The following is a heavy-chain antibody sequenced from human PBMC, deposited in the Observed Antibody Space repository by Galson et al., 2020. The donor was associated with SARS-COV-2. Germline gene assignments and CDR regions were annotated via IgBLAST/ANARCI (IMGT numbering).Heavy chain of an antibody. V-gene: IGHV3-23*01. J-gene: IGHJ6*03. CDR3: AKDSSTIFGVITIYYYYMDV. Sequence: GGSLRLSCAAYGFTFSSYAMSWVSQAQGKGLAWVSAISGSGSSTYYADSVKGRFTISRDNSKNTLYLQMNSLRAEDTAVYYCAKDSSTIFGVITIYYYYMDVWGKGTTVTVSS. CDR1: GFTFSSYA. CDR2: ISGSGSST. D-gene: IGHD3-3*01.